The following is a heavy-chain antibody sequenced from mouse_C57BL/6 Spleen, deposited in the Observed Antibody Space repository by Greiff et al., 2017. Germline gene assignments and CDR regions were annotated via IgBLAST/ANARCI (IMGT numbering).Heavy chain of an antibody. Sequence: QVHVKQSGAELARPGASVKMSCKASGYTFTSYTMHWVKQRPGQGLEWIGYINPSSGYTKYNQKFKDKATLTADKSSSTAYMQLSSLTSEDSAVYYCARWGITFYFDYWGQGTTLTVSS. CDR3: ARWGITFYFDY. CDR1: GYTFTSYT. D-gene: IGHD1-1*01. J-gene: IGHJ2*01. V-gene: IGHV1-4*01. CDR2: INPSSGYT.